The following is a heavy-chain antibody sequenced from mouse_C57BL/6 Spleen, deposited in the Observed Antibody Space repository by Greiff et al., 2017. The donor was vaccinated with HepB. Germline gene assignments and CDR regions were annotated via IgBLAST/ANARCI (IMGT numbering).Heavy chain of an antibody. J-gene: IGHJ2*01. CDR2: IYPGSGST. Sequence: QVQLQQPGAELVKPGASVKMSCKASGYTFTSYWITWVKQRPGQGLEWIGDIYPGSGSTNYNEKFKSKATLTVDTSSSTAYMQLSSLTSEDSAVYYCASDKGYDGYSLDYWGQGTTLTVSS. CDR1: GYTFTSYW. CDR3: ASDKGYDGYSLDY. V-gene: IGHV1-55*01. D-gene: IGHD2-3*01.